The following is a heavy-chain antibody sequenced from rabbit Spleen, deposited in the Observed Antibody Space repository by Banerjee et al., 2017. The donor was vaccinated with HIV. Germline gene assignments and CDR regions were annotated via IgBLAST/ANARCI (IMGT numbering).Heavy chain of an antibody. Sequence: QEQLVESRGGVVKHEGAMKLACTAFGFSFSNKAVMCWVRQAPGKGLEWIACINAVTGKAVYASWAKGRFTFSKTSSTTVTLQVTSLTAADTAPYFCARGGGLWGPGTLVTVS. CDR3: ARGGGL. J-gene: IGHJ4*01. CDR1: GFSFSNKAV. CDR2: INAVTGKA. V-gene: IGHV1S45*01.